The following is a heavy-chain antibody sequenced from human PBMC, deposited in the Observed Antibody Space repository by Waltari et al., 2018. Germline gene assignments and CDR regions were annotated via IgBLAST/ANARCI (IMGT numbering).Heavy chain of an antibody. CDR1: GGTFSSYA. D-gene: IGHD3-10*01. V-gene: IGHV1-69*05. CDR3: ARRHTLLWFSPFDP. Sequence: QVQLVQSGAEVKKPGSSVKVSCKASGGTFSSYAISWVRQAPGQGLEWMGGIIPSLGTAHYAQKFQGRVTITTAESTSTAYMELSSLRSEDTAVYYCARRHTLLWFSPFDPWGQGTLVTVSS. J-gene: IGHJ5*02. CDR2: IIPSLGTA.